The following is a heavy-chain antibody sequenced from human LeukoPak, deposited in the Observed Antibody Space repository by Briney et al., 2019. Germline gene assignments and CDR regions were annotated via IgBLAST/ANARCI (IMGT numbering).Heavy chain of an antibody. V-gene: IGHV4-39*07. CDR3: ARLGELSPYDY. Sequence: SETLSLTCTVSGGSISSSSYYWGWIRQPPGKGRGWIGSIYYSGSTYYNPSLKSRVTISVDTSKNQFSLKLSSVTAADTAVYYCARLGELSPYDYWGQGTLVTVSS. D-gene: IGHD3-16*02. J-gene: IGHJ4*02. CDR1: GGSISSSSYY. CDR2: IYYSGST.